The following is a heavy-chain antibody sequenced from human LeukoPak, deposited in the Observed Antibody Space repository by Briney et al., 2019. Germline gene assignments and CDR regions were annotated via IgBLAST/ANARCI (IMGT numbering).Heavy chain of an antibody. J-gene: IGHJ5*02. D-gene: IGHD3-3*01. CDR2: IYYSGST. Sequence: SETLSLTCTVSGGSISSGDYYWSWIPQPPGKGLEWIGYIYYSGSTYYNPSLKSRVTISVDTSKNQFSLKLSSVTAADTAVYYCARMLLRFPTNWFDPWGQGTLVTVSS. V-gene: IGHV4-30-4*08. CDR1: GGSISSGDYY. CDR3: ARMLLRFPTNWFDP.